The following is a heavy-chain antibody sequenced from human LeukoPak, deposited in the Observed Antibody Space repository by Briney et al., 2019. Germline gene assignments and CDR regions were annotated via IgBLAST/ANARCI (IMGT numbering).Heavy chain of an antibody. J-gene: IGHJ4*02. CDR2: ISWNSGSI. Sequence: PGGSLRLSCAASGFTFDDYAMHWVRQAPGKGLEWVSGISWNSGSIGYADSVKGRFTISRDNSKNTLYLQMNSLRAEDTAVYYCAKDKVTIFGVVYFNWGQGTLVTVSS. CDR1: GFTFDDYA. CDR3: AKDKVTIFGVVYFN. D-gene: IGHD3-3*01. V-gene: IGHV3-9*01.